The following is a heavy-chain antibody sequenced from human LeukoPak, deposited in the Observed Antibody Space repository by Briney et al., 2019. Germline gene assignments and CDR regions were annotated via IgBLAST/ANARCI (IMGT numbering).Heavy chain of an antibody. J-gene: IGHJ4*02. Sequence: PSETLSLTCAVYGGPFSGYYWSWIRQPPGKGLEWIGYIYYSGSTNYNPSLKSRVTISVDTSKNQFSLKLSSVTAADTAVYYCARGGVGSGWPYYFDYWGQGTLVTVSS. V-gene: IGHV4-59*01. CDR2: IYYSGST. CDR3: ARGGVGSGWPYYFDY. CDR1: GGPFSGYY. D-gene: IGHD6-19*01.